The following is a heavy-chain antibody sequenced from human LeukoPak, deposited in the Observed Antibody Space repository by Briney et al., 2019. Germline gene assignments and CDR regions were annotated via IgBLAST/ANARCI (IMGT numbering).Heavy chain of an antibody. J-gene: IGHJ4*02. V-gene: IGHV3-33*01. CDR3: ARELGGWGSYRYALDY. CDR1: GFTFSSYG. D-gene: IGHD3-16*02. CDR2: IWYDGSNK. Sequence: GGSLRLSCAASGFTFSSYGMHWVRQAPGKGLEWVAVIWYDGSNKYYADSVKGRFTISRDNSKNTLYLQMNSLRAEDTAVYYCARELGGWGSYRYALDYWGQGTLVTVSS.